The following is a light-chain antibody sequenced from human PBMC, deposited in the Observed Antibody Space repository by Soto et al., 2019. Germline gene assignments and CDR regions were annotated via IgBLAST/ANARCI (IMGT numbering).Light chain of an antibody. Sequence: EIVMTQSPGTLALSPGEGATLSCRASQSVSSSYLAWYQQKPGQAPRLLIYGASSRATGIPDRFSGSGSGTDFTLTISRLEPEDFAVYYCQQYGRSGTFGQGTKVDIK. CDR2: GAS. J-gene: IGKJ1*01. V-gene: IGKV3-20*01. CDR1: QSVSSSY. CDR3: QQYGRSGT.